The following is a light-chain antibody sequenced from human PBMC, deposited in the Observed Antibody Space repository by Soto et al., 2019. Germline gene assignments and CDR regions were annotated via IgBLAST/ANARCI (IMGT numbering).Light chain of an antibody. CDR2: GVS. Sequence: QSVLTQPASVSGSHAQSITISCTGSSSDIGDYNFVSWYQQHPGKAPKLMIYGVSLRPSGVSDRFSGSKSGNTASLTISGLQAEDEADYYCSSYTSTSPPFLFGTGTKLTVL. CDR1: SSDIGDYNF. CDR3: SSYTSTSPPFL. V-gene: IGLV2-14*01. J-gene: IGLJ1*01.